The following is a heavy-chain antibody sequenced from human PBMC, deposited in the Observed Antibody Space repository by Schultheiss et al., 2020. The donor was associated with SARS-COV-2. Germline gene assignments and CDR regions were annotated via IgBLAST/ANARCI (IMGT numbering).Heavy chain of an antibody. CDR1: GFTFSSYS. CDR3: SRATTASTTFAD. J-gene: IGHJ4*02. CDR2: LYSGGAT. Sequence: GGSLRLSCAASGFTFSSYSMNWVRQAPGRGLEWVSALYSGGATYYAASVKGRFSTSRDISKNTVYLQMNRLRVEDTAVYYCSRATTASTTFADWGQGILVTVSS. V-gene: IGHV3-53*01. D-gene: IGHD4-17*01.